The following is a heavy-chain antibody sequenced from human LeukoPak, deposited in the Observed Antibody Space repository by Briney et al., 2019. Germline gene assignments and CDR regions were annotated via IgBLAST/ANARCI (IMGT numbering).Heavy chain of an antibody. Sequence: GASVKVSCKTSGTTFTSYTLHWVRQAPGRRLEWMGWINAGDGDTKYSQIFHGRVSFTRDTSASIAYMDLSSLRSEDTAIYFCARQGLGHKYFFDYWAREAWSPSPQ. J-gene: IGHJ4*02. CDR1: GTTFTSYT. D-gene: IGHD6-25*01. CDR2: INAGDGDT. V-gene: IGHV1-3*01. CDR3: ARQGLGHKYFFDY.